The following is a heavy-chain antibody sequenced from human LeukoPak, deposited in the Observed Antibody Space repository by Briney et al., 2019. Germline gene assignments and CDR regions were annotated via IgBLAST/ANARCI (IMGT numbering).Heavy chain of an antibody. D-gene: IGHD6-19*01. CDR2: IKQDGSEK. CDR3: ARRGTIAVPVFWFDP. Sequence: GGSLRLSCAASGFTFTSYWMSWVRQAPGKGLEWVANIKQDGSEKYYLDSLEGRFTISRDNAKNSVYLQINRLRAEDTAVYYCARRGTIAVPVFWFDPWGQGTLVIVSS. J-gene: IGHJ5*02. CDR1: GFTFTSYW. V-gene: IGHV3-7*01.